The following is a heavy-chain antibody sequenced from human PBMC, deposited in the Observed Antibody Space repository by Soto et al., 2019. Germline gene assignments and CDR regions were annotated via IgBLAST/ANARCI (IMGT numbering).Heavy chain of an antibody. Sequence: PSETLSLTCTVSGGSISISNYYWAWIRQSPGKGLEWVATLYYSGSTYSNPSLKSRVTISVDTSKNQFSLKLSSVTAADTAVYYCARVQWELLSYFDYWGLGTLVTVSS. D-gene: IGHD1-26*01. CDR2: LYYSGST. CDR3: ARVQWELLSYFDY. V-gene: IGHV4-39*01. J-gene: IGHJ4*02. CDR1: GGSISISNYY.